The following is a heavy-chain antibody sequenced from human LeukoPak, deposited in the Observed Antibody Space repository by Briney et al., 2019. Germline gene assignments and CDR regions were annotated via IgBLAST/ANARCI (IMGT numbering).Heavy chain of an antibody. CDR2: IYYSGST. J-gene: IGHJ4*02. CDR1: GGSISSYY. D-gene: IGHD3-10*01. CDR3: ARVSGSYRQYYFDY. Sequence: SETLSLTRTVSGGSISSYYWSWIRQPPGKGLEWIGYIYYSGSTTYNPSLKSRVTISVDTSKNQFSLKLSSVTAADTAVYYCARVSGSYRQYYFDYWGQGTLVTVSS. V-gene: IGHV4-59*01.